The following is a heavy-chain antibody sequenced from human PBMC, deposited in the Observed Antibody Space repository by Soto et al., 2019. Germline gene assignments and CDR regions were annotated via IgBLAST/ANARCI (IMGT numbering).Heavy chain of an antibody. J-gene: IGHJ5*02. CDR2: ISAYNGNT. Sequence: QVQLVQSGAEVKKPGASVKVSCKASGYTFTSYGISWVRQAPGQGLEWMGWISAYNGNTNYAQKLQGRATMTTDTSTSRAYMELRSLRADDTAVYYCARGYYVFWSGEPFSWFDPWCQGTLVTVSS. CDR3: ARGYYVFWSGEPFSWFDP. D-gene: IGHD3-3*01. V-gene: IGHV1-18*01. CDR1: GYTFTSYG.